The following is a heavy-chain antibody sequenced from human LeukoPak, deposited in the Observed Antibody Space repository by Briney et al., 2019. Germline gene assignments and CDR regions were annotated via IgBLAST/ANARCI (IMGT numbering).Heavy chain of an antibody. J-gene: IGHJ4*02. V-gene: IGHV1-69*05. CDR3: ARGVVVVPAAFGGYYFDY. Sequence: ASVKVSCKASGGTFSSDAISWVRQAPGQGLEWMGGIIPIFGTANYAQKFQGRVTITTDESTSTAYMELSSLRSEDTAVYYCARGVVVVPAAFGGYYFDYWGQGTLVTVSS. CDR1: GGTFSSDA. D-gene: IGHD2-2*01. CDR2: IIPIFGTA.